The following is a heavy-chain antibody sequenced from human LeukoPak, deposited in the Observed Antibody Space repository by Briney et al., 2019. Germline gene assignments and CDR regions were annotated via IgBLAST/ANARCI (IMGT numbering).Heavy chain of an antibody. J-gene: IGHJ4*02. D-gene: IGHD3-22*01. V-gene: IGHV3-48*04. CDR3: ARATTTPTYYYDSSGLIKGGYFDY. CDR1: GFTFSSYG. Sequence: GGSLRLSCAASGFTFSSYGMHWVRQAPGKGLEWVSYISSSGSTIYYADSVKGRFTISRDNAKNSLYLQMNSLRAEDTAVYYCARATTTPTYYYDSSGLIKGGYFDYWGQGTLVTVSS. CDR2: ISSSGSTI.